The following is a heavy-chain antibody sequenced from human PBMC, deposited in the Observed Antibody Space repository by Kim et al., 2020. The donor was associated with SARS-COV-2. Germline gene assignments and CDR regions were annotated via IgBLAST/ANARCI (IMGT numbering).Heavy chain of an antibody. Sequence: GGSLRLSCVASEFTFSNYGMHWVRQAPGKGLEWVAVILKDGSDQRYADSVRGRFTISRDNSKNKLYLQMNSQRVDDTGVYFCARADYLGVNSLDYWGQGTLHTVSS. J-gene: IGHJ4*02. CDR2: ILKDGSDQ. CDR1: EFTFSNYG. D-gene: IGHD4-17*01. CDR3: ARADYLGVNSLDY. V-gene: IGHV3-33*05.